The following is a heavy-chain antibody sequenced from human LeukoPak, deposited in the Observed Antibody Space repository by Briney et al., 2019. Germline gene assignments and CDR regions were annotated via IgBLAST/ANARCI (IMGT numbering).Heavy chain of an antibody. Sequence: GGSLRLSCAASGFTFSGYSMTWVRQAAGKGLEWVANVAPDGSAQNYVDSLEGRFTISRDNPNNSLYLQMHSLRADDAAVYYCARVIAGAIDYWGQGTLVTVSS. CDR2: VAPDGSAQ. J-gene: IGHJ4*02. V-gene: IGHV3-7*01. CDR3: ARVIAGAIDY. D-gene: IGHD2-15*01. CDR1: GFTFSGYS.